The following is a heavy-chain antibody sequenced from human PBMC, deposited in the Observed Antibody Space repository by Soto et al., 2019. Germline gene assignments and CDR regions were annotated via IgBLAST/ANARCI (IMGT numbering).Heavy chain of an antibody. V-gene: IGHV3-23*01. D-gene: IGHD3-3*01. CDR2: ISGSGGST. CDR3: AKAVAFGVVNAGPTFDS. J-gene: IGHJ4*02. CDR1: GFTFSSYA. Sequence: EVQLLESGGGLVQPRGSLRLSCAAAGFTFSSYAMSWVRQAPGKGLEWVSAISGSGGSTYYADSVKGRFTISRDNSKNTLYLQMNSLRAEDTAVYYCAKAVAFGVVNAGPTFDSWGPGSLVTVSS.